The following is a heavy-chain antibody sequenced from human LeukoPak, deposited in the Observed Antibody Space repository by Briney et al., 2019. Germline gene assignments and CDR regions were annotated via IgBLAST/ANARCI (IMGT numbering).Heavy chain of an antibody. Sequence: PGGSLRLSCVASGFTVSSNYMSWVRQAPGKGLEWVSAISGSGGSTYYADSVKGRFTISRDNSKNTLYLQMNSLRAEDTAVYYCAKDPAVLSLDFDYWGQGTLVTVSS. D-gene: IGHD3-16*01. J-gene: IGHJ4*02. CDR3: AKDPAVLSLDFDY. V-gene: IGHV3-23*01. CDR1: GFTVSSNY. CDR2: ISGSGGST.